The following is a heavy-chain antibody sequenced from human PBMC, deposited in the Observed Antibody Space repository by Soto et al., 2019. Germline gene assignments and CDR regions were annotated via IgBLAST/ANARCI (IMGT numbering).Heavy chain of an antibody. CDR3: ARDAKTTVTGYYYYYMDV. V-gene: IGHV4-4*02. Sequence: PSETLSLTCAVSSGSISSSNWWSWVRQPPGKGLEWIGEIYHSGSTNYNPSLKSRVTISVDKSKNQFSLKLSSVTAADTAVYYCARDAKTTVTGYYYYYMDVWGKGTTVTVSS. CDR2: IYHSGST. CDR1: SGSISSSNW. D-gene: IGHD4-4*01. J-gene: IGHJ6*03.